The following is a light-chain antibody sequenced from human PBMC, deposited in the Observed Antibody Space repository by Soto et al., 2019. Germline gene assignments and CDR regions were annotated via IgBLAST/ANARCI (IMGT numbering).Light chain of an antibody. CDR1: QPISRN. CDR2: GAS. CDR3: QQYNTWPRT. Sequence: MTQSPSAVSVSPAQGPTLSCRASQPISRNLAWYQQKPGQAPRLLMYGASTRATDIPGRFSGGGSGTEFTLTISSLQSEDFAIYFCQQYNTWPRTFGQGTKVDIK. V-gene: IGKV3-15*01. J-gene: IGKJ1*01.